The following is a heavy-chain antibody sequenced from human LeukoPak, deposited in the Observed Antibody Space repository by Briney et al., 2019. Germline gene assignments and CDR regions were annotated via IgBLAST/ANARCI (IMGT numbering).Heavy chain of an antibody. CDR2: ISAYNGNT. Sequence: ASVKVSCKASGYTFTSYGISWVRQAPRQGLEWTGWISAYNGNTNYAQKLQGRVTMTTDTSTSTAYMELRSLRSDDTAVYYCARDRAYSSGWYYDYWGQGTLVTVSS. J-gene: IGHJ4*02. D-gene: IGHD6-19*01. CDR3: ARDRAYSSGWYYDY. CDR1: GYTFTSYG. V-gene: IGHV1-18*01.